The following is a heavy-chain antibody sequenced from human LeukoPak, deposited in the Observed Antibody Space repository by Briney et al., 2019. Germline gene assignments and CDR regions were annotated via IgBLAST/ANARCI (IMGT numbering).Heavy chain of an antibody. V-gene: IGHV4-59*01. CDR1: GGSISSYY. Sequence: SSETLSLTCTVSGGSISSYYWSWIRQPPGKGLEWIGYIYYSGSTNYNPSLKSRVTMSVDTSKNQFSLKLSSVTAADTAVYYCAREKGAITIFGVAPRSDWYFDLWGRGTLVTVSS. CDR2: IYYSGST. CDR3: AREKGAITIFGVAPRSDWYFDL. J-gene: IGHJ2*01. D-gene: IGHD3-3*01.